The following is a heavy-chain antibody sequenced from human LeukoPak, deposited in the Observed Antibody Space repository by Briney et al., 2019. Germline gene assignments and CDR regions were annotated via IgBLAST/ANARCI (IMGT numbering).Heavy chain of an antibody. Sequence: PGGPLRLSCAASGFTFSNYAMSWVRQAPGKGLVWVSRIDTDGSFTSYADSVRGRFTISRDNAKNTLYLQMSSLRAEDTAVYYCIRGTVGAPGNDYWGQGTLVTVSS. CDR3: IRGTVGAPGNDY. CDR1: GFTFSNYA. J-gene: IGHJ4*02. V-gene: IGHV3-74*01. CDR2: IDTDGSFT. D-gene: IGHD1-26*01.